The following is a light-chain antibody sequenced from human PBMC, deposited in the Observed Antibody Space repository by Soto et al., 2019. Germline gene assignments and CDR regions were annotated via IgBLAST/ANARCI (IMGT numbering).Light chain of an antibody. J-gene: IGLJ2*01. Sequence: QSALTQPASVSGSPGQSITISCTGTSSDVGGYDYVSWYQQHPGKAPKLIIYDVSNRPSGVSNRFSGSKSGNTASLTISGLQAEDEADYYCNSFASSSTLVVFGGGTKLTVL. V-gene: IGLV2-14*01. CDR2: DVS. CDR1: SSDVGGYDY. CDR3: NSFASSSTLVV.